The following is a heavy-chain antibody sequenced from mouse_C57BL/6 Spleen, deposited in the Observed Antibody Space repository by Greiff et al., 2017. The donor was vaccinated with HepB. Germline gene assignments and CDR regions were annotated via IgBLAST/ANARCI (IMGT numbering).Heavy chain of an antibody. CDR3: ARHGDYDEGYYAMDY. CDR1: GYTFTSYW. J-gene: IGHJ4*01. D-gene: IGHD2-4*01. Sequence: VQLQQPGAELVKPGASVKLSCKASGYTFTSYWMHWVKQRPGQGLEWIGMIHPNSGSTNYNEKFKSKATLTVDKSSSTAYMQLSSLTSEDSAVYYCARHGDYDEGYYAMDYWGQGTSVTVSS. CDR2: IHPNSGST. V-gene: IGHV1-64*01.